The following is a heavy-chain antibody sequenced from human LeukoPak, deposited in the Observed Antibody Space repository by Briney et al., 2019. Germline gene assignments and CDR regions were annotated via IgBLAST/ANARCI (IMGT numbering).Heavy chain of an antibody. D-gene: IGHD6-13*01. CDR1: GYSFTSYW. V-gene: IGHV5-51*01. CDR2: IYPGDSDT. CDR3: ARGRGIAAAQRGAFDI. Sequence: RRGESLKISCKGSGYSFTSYWIGWVRQMPGKGLEWMGIIYPGDSDTRYSPSFQGQVTISADKSISTAYLQWSSLKASDTAMYYCARGRGIAAAQRGAFDIRGQGTMVTVSS. J-gene: IGHJ3*02.